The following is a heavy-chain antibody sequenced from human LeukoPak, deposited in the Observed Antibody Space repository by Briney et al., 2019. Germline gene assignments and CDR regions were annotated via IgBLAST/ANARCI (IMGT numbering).Heavy chain of an antibody. Sequence: GASVKVSCKASGYTFTNYYLHWVRQAPGQGLEWMGIIDPNDAWTRYLEKFQGRLTLTRDRLTSTAYMNLDSLRSDDTAVYYCARDERTAEGARDFDFWGQGTLVTVSS. CDR3: ARDERTAEGARDFDF. V-gene: IGHV1-46*01. D-gene: IGHD6-13*01. J-gene: IGHJ4*02. CDR2: IDPNDAWT. CDR1: GYTFTNYY.